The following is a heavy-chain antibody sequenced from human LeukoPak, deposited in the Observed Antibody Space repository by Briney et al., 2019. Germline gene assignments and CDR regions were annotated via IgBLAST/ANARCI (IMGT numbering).Heavy chain of an antibody. D-gene: IGHD3/OR15-3a*01. V-gene: IGHV3-21*04. CDR2: IDSTSGYI. J-gene: IGHJ4*02. CDR1: GFNFNTYS. Sequence: PGGSLRLSCAASGFNFNTYSMNWVRQAPGKGLEWVSSIDSTSGYIYYADSVKGRFTISRENAKNSLYLQMNGLRAEDTALYYCARGRGGHRTGYYSFFDYWGQGTLVTVSS. CDR3: ARGRGGHRTGYYSFFDY.